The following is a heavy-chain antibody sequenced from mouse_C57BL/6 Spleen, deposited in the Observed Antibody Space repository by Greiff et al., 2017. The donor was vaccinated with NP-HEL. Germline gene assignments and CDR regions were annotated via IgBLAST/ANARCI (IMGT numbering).Heavy chain of an antibody. D-gene: IGHD2-4*01. CDR3: ARRGIYYDYLYYFDY. J-gene: IGHJ2*01. CDR1: GYTFTSYW. V-gene: IGHV1-55*01. Sequence: QVQLQQPGAELVKPGDSVKMSCKASGYTFTSYWITWVKQRPGQGLEWIGDIYPGSGSTNYNEMFKSKATLTVDTSSSTAYMQLSSLTSEDAAVYYCARRGIYYDYLYYFDYWGQGTTLTVSS. CDR2: IYPGSGST.